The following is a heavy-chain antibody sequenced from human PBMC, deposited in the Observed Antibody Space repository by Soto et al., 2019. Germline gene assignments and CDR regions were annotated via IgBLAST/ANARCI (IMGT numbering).Heavy chain of an antibody. D-gene: IGHD3-16*02. Sequence: PSETLSLTCTVSGASLSNFYWSWIRQPAGKGLEWIGRVFPSGITNYNPSLQSRVTMSIDSSKNQFSLTLNSVTAADTAVYYCARGSLAMDYWGQGTLVIVSS. CDR3: ARGSLAMDY. J-gene: IGHJ4*02. CDR2: VFPSGIT. CDR1: GASLSNFY. V-gene: IGHV4-4*07.